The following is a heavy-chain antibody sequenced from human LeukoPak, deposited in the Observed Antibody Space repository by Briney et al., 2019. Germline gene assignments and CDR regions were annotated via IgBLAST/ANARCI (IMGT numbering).Heavy chain of an antibody. D-gene: IGHD2-2*02. CDR1: GFTFSTYW. V-gene: IGHV3-7*01. J-gene: IGHJ4*02. CDR2: IKPDGSDK. Sequence: PGGSLRLSCAASGFTFSTYWMSWVRQAPGKGLEWVANIKPDGSDKYYVDSVKGRFTLFRDTAKNSLYLQMNNLRAEDTAVYHCARARYWSSYSCYKDYWGQGTLVTVSS. CDR3: ARARYWSSYSCYKDY.